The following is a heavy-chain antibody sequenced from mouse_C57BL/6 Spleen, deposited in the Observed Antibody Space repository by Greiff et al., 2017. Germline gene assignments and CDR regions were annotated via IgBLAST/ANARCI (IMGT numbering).Heavy chain of an antibody. CDR2: IDPETGGT. J-gene: IGHJ4*01. V-gene: IGHV1-15*01. CDR3: TRWRIHYAMDY. CDR1: GYTFTDYE. Sequence: QVQLQQSGAELVRPGAPVTLSCKASGYTFTDYEMHWVKQTPVHGLEWIGAIDPETGGTAYNQKFKGKAILTADKSSSTAYMELRSLTSEDSAVYYCTRWRIHYAMDYWGQGTAVTVSS.